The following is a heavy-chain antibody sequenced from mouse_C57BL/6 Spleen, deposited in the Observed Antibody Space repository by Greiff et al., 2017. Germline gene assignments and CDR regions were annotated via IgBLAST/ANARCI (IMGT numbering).Heavy chain of an antibody. CDR1: GYSFTGYY. J-gene: IGHJ3*01. CDR2: IKPSTGGT. D-gene: IGHD2-1*01. Sequence: VQLQQSGPELVKPGASVKISCKASGYSFTGYYMNWVKQSPEKSLEWIGEIKPSTGGTTYNQKFKAKATLTVDKSSSTAYTQLKSLTSEDSAVYYCARGGYGNPFAYWGQGTLVTVSA. V-gene: IGHV1-42*01. CDR3: ARGGYGNPFAY.